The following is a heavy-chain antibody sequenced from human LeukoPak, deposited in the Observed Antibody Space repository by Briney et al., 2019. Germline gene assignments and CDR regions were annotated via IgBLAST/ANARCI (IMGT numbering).Heavy chain of an antibody. CDR2: INTVATYI. CDR1: GFTFTSFS. V-gene: IGHV3-21*01. CDR3: ARLRRNGDSGGFYYYYDY. D-gene: IGHD3-22*01. J-gene: IGHJ4*02. Sequence: GGSLRLSCAAPGFTFTSFSFNWVRQALGKGLEWVSSINTVATYIYYADSVRGRFTISRDNAKNSVYLQMDSLRAEDTGVYYCARLRRNGDSGGFYYYYDYWGQGTLVTVSS.